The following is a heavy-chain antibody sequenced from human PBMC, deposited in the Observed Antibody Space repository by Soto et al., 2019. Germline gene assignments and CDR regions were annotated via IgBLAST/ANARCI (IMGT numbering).Heavy chain of an antibody. V-gene: IGHV3-30*18. CDR1: GFTFSSYG. Sequence: QVQLVESGGGVVQPGRSLRLSCAASGFTFSSYGMYWVRQAPGKGLEWVARISYDGSDQLYGDSVKGRFTISRDNSKNILYVQMNSLRSEDTAVYYCAKDTGADYWGQGTVVTVSA. J-gene: IGHJ4*02. D-gene: IGHD3-10*01. CDR2: ISYDGSDQ. CDR3: AKDTGADY.